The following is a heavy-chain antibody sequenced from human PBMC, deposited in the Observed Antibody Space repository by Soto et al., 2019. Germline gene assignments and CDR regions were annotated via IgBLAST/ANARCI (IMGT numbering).Heavy chain of an antibody. J-gene: IGHJ6*03. D-gene: IGHD1-1*01. CDR3: ASTDDGFEQQYMDV. CDR1: GGSISSYY. CDR2: IYYSGST. V-gene: IGHV4-59*01. Sequence: SETLSLTCTVSGGSISSYYWSWIRQPPGKGLEWIGYIYYSGSTNYNPSLKSRVTISVDTSKNQFSLKLSSVTAADTAVYYCASTDDGFEQQYMDVWGKGTTVTVSS.